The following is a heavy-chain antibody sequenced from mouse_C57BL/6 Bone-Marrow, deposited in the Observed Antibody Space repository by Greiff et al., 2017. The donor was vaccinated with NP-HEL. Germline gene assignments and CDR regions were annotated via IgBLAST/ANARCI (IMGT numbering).Heavy chain of an antibody. Sequence: QVQLQQPGAELVKPGASVKLSCKASGYTFTSYWMQWVKQRPGQGLEWIGEIDPSDSYTNYNHKFKGKATLTVDTSSSTAYMQLSSLTSEDSAVYYCAREGGLAWFAYWGQGTLVTVSA. CDR3: AREGGLAWFAY. CDR2: IDPSDSYT. V-gene: IGHV1-50*01. CDR1: GYTFTSYW. J-gene: IGHJ3*01.